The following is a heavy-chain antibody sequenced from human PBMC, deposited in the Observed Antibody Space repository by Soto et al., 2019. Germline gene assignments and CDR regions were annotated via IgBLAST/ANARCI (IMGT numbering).Heavy chain of an antibody. Sequence: SETLSVTCTVSGGSISSSSYYWGWIRQPPGKGLEWIGSIYYSGSTYYNPSLKSRVTISVDTSKNQFSLKLSSVTAADTAVYYCASPKIAFYNWCDPWGQGTLVNVSS. D-gene: IGHD3-3*02. CDR1: GGSISSSSYY. CDR2: IYYSGST. CDR3: ASPKIAFYNWCDP. V-gene: IGHV4-39*01. J-gene: IGHJ5*02.